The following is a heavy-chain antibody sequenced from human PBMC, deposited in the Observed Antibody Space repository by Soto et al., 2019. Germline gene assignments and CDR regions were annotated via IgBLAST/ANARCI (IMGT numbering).Heavy chain of an antibody. D-gene: IGHD2-2*01. CDR2: LFSGGST. J-gene: IGHJ6*02. CDR3: AREIYHMSGMDV. CDR1: SGFTVSSNY. V-gene: IGHV3-66*01. Sequence: QPGGSLRLSCAASSGFTVSSNYMNWVRQAPGKGLEWVSALFSGGSTYYADSVKGRFTVSRDDSKNTLYLQMDSLRDEDTAVYYCAREIYHMSGMDVWGQGTTVTVSS.